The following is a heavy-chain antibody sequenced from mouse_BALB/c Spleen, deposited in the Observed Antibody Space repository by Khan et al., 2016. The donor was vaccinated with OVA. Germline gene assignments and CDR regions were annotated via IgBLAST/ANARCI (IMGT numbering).Heavy chain of an antibody. CDR2: INTSTGEP. CDR3: ARLGYSGTMDY. D-gene: IGHD2-14*01. Sequence: QIQLVQSGPELKKPGETVKISCKASGYTFTNYGMNWVRQAPGKGLKWMGWINTSTGEPTYADDFRGRFAFSLETSASTAYLQINNLKDEETATYFCARLGYSGTMDYWGQGTSVTVSS. J-gene: IGHJ4*01. V-gene: IGHV9-3-1*01. CDR1: GYTFTNYG.